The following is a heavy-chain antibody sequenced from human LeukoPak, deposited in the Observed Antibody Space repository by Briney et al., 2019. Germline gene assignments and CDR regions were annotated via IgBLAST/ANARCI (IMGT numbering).Heavy chain of an antibody. CDR2: ISAYNGNT. CDR1: GYTFTSYG. CDR3: ARDRAGWELTGNFDY. J-gene: IGHJ4*02. V-gene: IGHV1-18*01. D-gene: IGHD1-26*01. Sequence: GASVKVSCKASGYTFTSYGISWVRQAPGQGLEWMGWISAYNGNTNYAQKLQGRVTMTTDTSTSTAYMKLRSLRSDDTAVYYCARDRAGWELTGNFDYWGQGTLVTVSS.